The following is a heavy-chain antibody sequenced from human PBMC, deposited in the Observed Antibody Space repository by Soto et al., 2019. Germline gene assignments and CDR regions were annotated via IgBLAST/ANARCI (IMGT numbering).Heavy chain of an antibody. CDR3: TRDGRYCSGSRCYTYFDY. CDR1: GFTFSSHA. V-gene: IGHV3-30-3*01. D-gene: IGHD2-15*01. Sequence: QVQLVESGGGVVQPVRSLRLSCVVSGFTFSSHAMHWVRQAPGKGLEWVALISDDGSNKYYADSVKGRFNISRDNSKNTLYLQMNNLRAEDTAVYYCTRDGRYCSGSRCYTYFDYWGQGTLVTVSS. CDR2: ISDDGSNK. J-gene: IGHJ4*02.